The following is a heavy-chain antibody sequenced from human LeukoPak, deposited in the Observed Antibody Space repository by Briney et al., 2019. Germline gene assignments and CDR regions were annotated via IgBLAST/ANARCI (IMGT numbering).Heavy chain of an antibody. D-gene: IGHD2-15*01. CDR1: GFTFSSYS. Sequence: PGGSLRLSCAASGFTFSSYSMNWVRQAPGKGLEWVSSISSSSSYIYYADSVKGRFTISRDNAKNSLYLQMNSLRAEDTAVYYCARGRKWWQLLMERPRSYYMDVWGKGTTVTVSS. V-gene: IGHV3-21*01. CDR2: ISSSSSYI. CDR3: ARGRKWWQLLMERPRSYYMDV. J-gene: IGHJ6*03.